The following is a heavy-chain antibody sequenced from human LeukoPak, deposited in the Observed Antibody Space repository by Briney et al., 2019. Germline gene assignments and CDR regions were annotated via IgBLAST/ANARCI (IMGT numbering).Heavy chain of an antibody. CDR3: ARGSGWYPDY. Sequence: SKTLSLTCTVSGGSISSYYWSWIRQPPGKGLEWIGYIYYSGSTNYNPSLKSRVTISVDTSKNQFSLKLSSVTAADTAVYYCARGSGWYPDYWGQGTLVTVSS. V-gene: IGHV4-59*01. CDR1: GGSISSYY. D-gene: IGHD6-19*01. J-gene: IGHJ4*02. CDR2: IYYSGST.